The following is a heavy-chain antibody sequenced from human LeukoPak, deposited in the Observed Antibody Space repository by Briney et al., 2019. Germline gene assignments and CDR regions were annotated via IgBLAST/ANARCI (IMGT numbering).Heavy chain of an antibody. J-gene: IGHJ4*02. CDR1: GFTFDNYA. D-gene: IGHD3-22*01. Sequence: GGSLRLSCADSGFTFDNYAMNWVRQVPGKGLEWISLISWNSGTIGYADSVKGQFTISRDNANNFLYLQMNSLRAEDTALYYCAKSWIVVVINGFDYWGQGTLVTVSS. CDR2: ISWNSGTI. CDR3: AKSWIVVVINGFDY. V-gene: IGHV3-9*01.